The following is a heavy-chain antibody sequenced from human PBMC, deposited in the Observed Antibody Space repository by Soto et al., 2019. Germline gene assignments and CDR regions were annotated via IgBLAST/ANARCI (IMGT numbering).Heavy chain of an antibody. V-gene: IGHV4-39*01. CDR3: ARHAYSSGWSGLPHEFDS. CDR1: GGSIDSSTHY. D-gene: IGHD6-19*01. J-gene: IGHJ4*02. Sequence: QLQLQESGPGLVKPPGTLSLTCTVSGGSIDSSTHYWGWVRQPPGKGLEWLGSVYYSGYTYYNPSLNSRVSVSVDTSKNQFFLNLGSVTAADTAVYYCARHAYSSGWSGLPHEFDSWGQGTLVSVSS. CDR2: VYYSGYT.